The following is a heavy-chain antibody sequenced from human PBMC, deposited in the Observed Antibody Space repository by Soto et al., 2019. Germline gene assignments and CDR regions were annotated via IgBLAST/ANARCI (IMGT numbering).Heavy chain of an antibody. V-gene: IGHV3-11*01. CDR2: ISDSGNTI. J-gene: IGHJ4*02. D-gene: IGHD4-4*01. CDR3: ARPEPNYDDYTDN. Sequence: GGSLRLSCAASGFTFSDHYMSWIRQAPGKGLEWISYISDSGNTIYYADSVKGRFAVSRDNAKNSLYLQMNSLRAEDTAVYYCARPEPNYDDYTDNWGQGTLVTVSS. CDR1: GFTFSDHY.